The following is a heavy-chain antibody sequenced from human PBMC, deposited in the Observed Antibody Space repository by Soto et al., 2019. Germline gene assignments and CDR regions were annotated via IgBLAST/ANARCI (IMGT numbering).Heavy chain of an antibody. CDR3: AHVSREFHLKLSHYWFDA. CDR1: GFSLSTSGLG. Sequence: QITLKESGPTLVKPTQTLTLTCTFSGFSLSTSGLGVGWIRQPPGKALEWLALIFWDDDKRYSPSLENRLTITKDTTKNQVVLIMTNMDPVDTATYYCAHVSREFHLKLSHYWFDACGQGIPVTVSS. D-gene: IGHD2-21*01. CDR2: IFWDDDK. V-gene: IGHV2-5*02. J-gene: IGHJ5*02.